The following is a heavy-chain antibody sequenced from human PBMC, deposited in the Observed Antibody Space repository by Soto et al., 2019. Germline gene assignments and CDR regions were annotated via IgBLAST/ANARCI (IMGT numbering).Heavy chain of an antibody. Sequence: EVQLVESGGGLVQPGGSLRLSCAASNFTFSRYSMNWFRQAPGKGLEWVSYISSSTNTIYYADSVKGRFTISRDNAKSSLYLQMKSLRVEDTAVYYCARQLGSPSAGDFDYWGQGTLVTVSS. V-gene: IGHV3-48*01. CDR2: ISSSTNTI. CDR3: ARQLGSPSAGDFDY. J-gene: IGHJ4*02. CDR1: NFTFSRYS. D-gene: IGHD3-3*02.